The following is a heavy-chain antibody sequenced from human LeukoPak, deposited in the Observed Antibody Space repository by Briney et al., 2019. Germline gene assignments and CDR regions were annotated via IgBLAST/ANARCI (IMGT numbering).Heavy chain of an antibody. CDR2: ISSGSTI. J-gene: IGHJ5*02. V-gene: IGHV3-11*04. CDR3: ARATDYYDSSGYYPNWFDP. D-gene: IGHD3-22*01. Sequence: GGSLRLSCAASGFTFSDYYMSWIRQAPGKGLEGVSYISSGSTIYYADSVKGRFTISRDNAKNSLYLQMNSLRAEDTAVYYCARATDYYDSSGYYPNWFDPWGQGTLVTVSS. CDR1: GFTFSDYY.